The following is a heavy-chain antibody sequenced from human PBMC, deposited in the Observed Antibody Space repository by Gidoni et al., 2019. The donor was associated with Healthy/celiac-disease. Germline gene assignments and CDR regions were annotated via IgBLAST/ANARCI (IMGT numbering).Heavy chain of an antibody. V-gene: IGHV3-15*01. CDR2: IKSKTDGGTT. D-gene: IGHD5-12*01. CDR3: TTDPTRLDIVATISYFDY. Sequence: EVQLVEYGGGLVKPGGSLRLSCAASGCTFSNAWIRWVRQAPGTGLEWVGRIKSKTDGGTTDYAAPVKGRFTISRDDSKNTLYLQMNSLKTEDTAVYYCTTDPTRLDIVATISYFDYWGQGTLVTVSS. J-gene: IGHJ4*02. CDR1: GCTFSNAW.